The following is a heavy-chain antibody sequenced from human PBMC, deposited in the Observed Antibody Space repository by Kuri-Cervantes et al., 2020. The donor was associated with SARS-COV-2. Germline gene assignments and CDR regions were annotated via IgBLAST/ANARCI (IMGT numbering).Heavy chain of an antibody. CDR2: IYYSGST. CDR3: ARKIPYCSGGSCYSGWFDP. D-gene: IGHD2-15*01. Sequence: GSLRLSCTVSGGPISSYYWSWIRQPPGKGLEWIGYIYYSGSTNYNPSLKSRVTISVDTSKNQFSLKLSSVTAADTAVYYCARKIPYCSGGSCYSGWFDPWGQGTLVTVSS. J-gene: IGHJ5*02. CDR1: GGPISSYY. V-gene: IGHV4-59*01.